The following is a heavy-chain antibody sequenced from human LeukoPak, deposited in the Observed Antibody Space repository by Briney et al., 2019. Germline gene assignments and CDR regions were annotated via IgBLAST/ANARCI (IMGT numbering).Heavy chain of an antibody. CDR2: ISGSGGTT. V-gene: IGHV3-23*01. D-gene: IGHD6-19*01. Sequence: GGSLRLSCAASGFTFSSYAMSWVRQAPGKGLEWVSIISGSGGTTYYADSVKGRFTISRDNSKNTLYLQMNSLRAEDTAVYYCAKGYGGSGWYVVSDYWGQGTLATVSS. CDR3: AKGYGGSGWYVVSDY. CDR1: GFTFSSYA. J-gene: IGHJ4*02.